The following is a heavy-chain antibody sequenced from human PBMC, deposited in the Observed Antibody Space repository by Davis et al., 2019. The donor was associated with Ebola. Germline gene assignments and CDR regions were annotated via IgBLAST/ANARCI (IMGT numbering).Heavy chain of an antibody. CDR3: ANSLRQQEHYYYYGMDV. J-gene: IGHJ6*04. D-gene: IGHD6-13*01. V-gene: IGHV3-30*18. CDR2: ISYDGSNK. Sequence: PGGSLRLSCAASGFTFSSYGMHWVRQAPGKGLEWVAVISYDGSNKYYADSVKGRFTISRDNSKNTLYLQMNSLRAEDTAVYYCANSLRQQEHYYYYGMDVWGKGTTVTVSS. CDR1: GFTFSSYG.